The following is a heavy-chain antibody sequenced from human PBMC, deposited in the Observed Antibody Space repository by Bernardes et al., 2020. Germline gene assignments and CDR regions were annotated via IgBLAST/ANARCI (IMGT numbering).Heavy chain of an antibody. Sequence: GGSLRLSCAASGFTFSSYWMHWVRQAPGKGLVWVSRINSDGSSTSYADSVKGRFTISRDNAKNTLYLQMNSLRAEDTAVYYCARWYSSSWYDLGFDYWGQGTLVTVSS. CDR2: INSDGSST. J-gene: IGHJ4*02. D-gene: IGHD6-13*01. CDR1: GFTFSSYW. CDR3: ARWYSSSWYDLGFDY. V-gene: IGHV3-74*01.